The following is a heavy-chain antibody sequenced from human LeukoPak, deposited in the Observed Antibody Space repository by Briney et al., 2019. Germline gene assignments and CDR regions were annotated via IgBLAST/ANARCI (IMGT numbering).Heavy chain of an antibody. CDR1: GVSISSSSYY. Sequence: SETLSLTCTVSGVSISSSSYYWGWIRQPPGKGLEWIGSIYYSGITYYNPSLKSRVTIFVDTSKNQFSLKLSSVTAADTAVYYCARQRGYHYDSTTNRFSDLWGQGTRVTVSS. CDR3: ARQRGYHYDSTTNRFSDL. J-gene: IGHJ5*02. D-gene: IGHD3-22*01. V-gene: IGHV4-39*01. CDR2: IYYSGIT.